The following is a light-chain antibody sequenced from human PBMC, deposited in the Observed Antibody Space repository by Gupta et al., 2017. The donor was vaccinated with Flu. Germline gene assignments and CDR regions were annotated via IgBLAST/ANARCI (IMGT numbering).Light chain of an antibody. J-gene: IGKJ1*01. Sequence: EIVMSQSPATLPVSPGERVTLSCRTSQIISGTLGWYQQKPGQAPRLLIYGASARATGIPARFSGSGSGTEFTLTISSLQSEGFAIYYCQQYDNWPWTFGQGTKVEIK. CDR2: GAS. V-gene: IGKV3-15*01. CDR1: QIISGT. CDR3: QQYDNWPWT.